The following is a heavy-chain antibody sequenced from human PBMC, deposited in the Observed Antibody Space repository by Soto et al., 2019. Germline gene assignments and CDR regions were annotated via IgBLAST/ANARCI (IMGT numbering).Heavy chain of an antibody. D-gene: IGHD3-3*01. Sequence: QVQLVESGGGVVQPGRSLRLSCAASGFTFSSYAMHWVRQAPGKGLEWVAVISYDGSNKYYADSVKGRFTISRDNSKNPLYLQLNSLRAEDTAVYYCARDKGDLRFLEWSYYFDYWGQGTLVTVSS. CDR1: GFTFSSYA. V-gene: IGHV3-30-3*01. J-gene: IGHJ4*02. CDR3: ARDKGDLRFLEWSYYFDY. CDR2: ISYDGSNK.